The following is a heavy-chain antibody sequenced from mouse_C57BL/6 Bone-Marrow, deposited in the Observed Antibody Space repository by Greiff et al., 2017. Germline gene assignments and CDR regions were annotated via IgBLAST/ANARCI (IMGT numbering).Heavy chain of an antibody. CDR3: ARHEYDYDRDCAY. CDR2: ISGGGGNT. CDR1: GFTFSSYT. V-gene: IGHV5-9*01. Sequence: EVQVVESGGGLVKPGGSLKLSCAASGFTFSSYTMSWVRQTPEKRLEWVATISGGGGNTYYPDSVKGRFTISRDNAKNTLYLQMSSLRSEDTALYDCARHEYDYDRDCAYWGQGTLVTVSA. J-gene: IGHJ3*01. D-gene: IGHD2-4*01.